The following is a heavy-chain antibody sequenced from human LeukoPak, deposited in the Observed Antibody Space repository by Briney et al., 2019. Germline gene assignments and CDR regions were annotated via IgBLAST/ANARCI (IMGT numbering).Heavy chain of an antibody. V-gene: IGHV3-21*01. J-gene: IGHJ4*02. D-gene: IGHD4-11*01. CDR2: ISGGSSHI. CDR1: GFTFSSYS. CDR3: ARGGDYRNYASFSRNDY. Sequence: GGSRRLACTASGFTFSSYSMNWFRQAPGEGLEWVASISGGSSHIHYADSVKGRFTIFRDNAKNSLHLQMNGLRAEDTAVYYCARGGDYRNYASFSRNDYWGQGTLVTVSS.